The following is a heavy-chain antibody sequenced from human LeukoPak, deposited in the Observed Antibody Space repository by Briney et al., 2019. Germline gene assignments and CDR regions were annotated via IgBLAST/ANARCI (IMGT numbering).Heavy chain of an antibody. Sequence: PGGSLRLSCAASGFTFSSYSMNWVRQAPGKGLEWVSYISSSSSTIYYADSVKGRFTISRDNAKNSLYLQMNSLRAEDTAVYYCARAPEQWLANNWFDPWGQGTLVTVSS. CDR1: GFTFSSYS. V-gene: IGHV3-48*01. CDR2: ISSSSSTI. CDR3: ARAPEQWLANNWFDP. D-gene: IGHD6-19*01. J-gene: IGHJ5*02.